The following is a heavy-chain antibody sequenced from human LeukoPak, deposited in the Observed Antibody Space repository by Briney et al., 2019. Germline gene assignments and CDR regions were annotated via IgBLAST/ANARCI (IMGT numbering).Heavy chain of an antibody. D-gene: IGHD2-15*01. J-gene: IGHJ4*02. CDR2: IYHSGST. V-gene: IGHV4-30-4*01. Sequence: SETLSLTCNVSGDSITNGDYYWTWIRQSPGDGLEWLGYIYHSGSTLYLPSLESRLSLSVDTSKNQFSLTLASVTAADSAVFYCARGVRGRKWYYFDPWGRGTLVTVSS. CDR1: GDSITNGDYY. CDR3: ARGVRGRKWYYFDP.